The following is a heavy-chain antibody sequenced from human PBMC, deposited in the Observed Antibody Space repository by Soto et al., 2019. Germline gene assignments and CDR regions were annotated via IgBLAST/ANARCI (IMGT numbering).Heavy chain of an antibody. CDR2: IYYSGST. J-gene: IGHJ6*02. V-gene: IGHV4-39*01. Sequence: PSETLSLTCTVSGGSISSSSYYWGWIRQPPGKGLGWIGSIYYSGSTYYNPSLKSRVTISVDTSKNQFSLKLSSVTAADTAVYYCARYLYGMDVWGQGTTVTVSS. CDR3: ARYLYGMDV. CDR1: GGSISSSSYY.